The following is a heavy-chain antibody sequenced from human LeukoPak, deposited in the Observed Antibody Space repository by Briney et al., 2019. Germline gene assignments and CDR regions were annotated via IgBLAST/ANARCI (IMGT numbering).Heavy chain of an antibody. CDR2: IYYAGST. Sequence: SETLSLTCTVSGGSISSTDYYWGWIRQAPGKGLEWIGSIYYAGSTFYKPSLRSRVTISVDTSKNQFSLKLSSVTAADTAVYYCARDSATNYYYYGMDVWGQGTTVTVSS. D-gene: IGHD5-24*01. CDR3: ARDSATNYYYYGMDV. CDR1: GGSISSTDYY. J-gene: IGHJ6*02. V-gene: IGHV4-39*07.